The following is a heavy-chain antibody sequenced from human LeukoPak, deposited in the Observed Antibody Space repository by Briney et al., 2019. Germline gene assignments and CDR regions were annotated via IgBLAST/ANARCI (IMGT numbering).Heavy chain of an antibody. CDR1: GFTFDDYG. V-gene: IGHV3-48*03. J-gene: IGHJ4*02. CDR3: ARDYGGSSPFDY. CDR2: ISSSGSTI. D-gene: IGHD4-23*01. Sequence: GGPLRLSCAASGFTFDDYGMSWVRQAPGKGLEWVSYISSSGSTIYYADSVKGRFTISRDNAKNSLYLQMNSLRAEDTAVYYCARDYGGSSPFDYWGQGTLVTVSS.